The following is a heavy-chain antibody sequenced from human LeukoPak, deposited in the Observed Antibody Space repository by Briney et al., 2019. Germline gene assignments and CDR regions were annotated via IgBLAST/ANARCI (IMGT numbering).Heavy chain of an antibody. CDR1: GYTFTSYA. D-gene: IGHD3-10*01. Sequence: ASVKVSCKASGYTFTSYAMHWVRQAPGQRLEWMGWINAGNGNTKYSQKFQGRVTITRDTSASTAYMELSSLRSEDTAVYYCASTTMVRGVISYYYYGMDVWGQGTTVTVSS. J-gene: IGHJ6*02. V-gene: IGHV1-3*01. CDR2: INAGNGNT. CDR3: ASTTMVRGVISYYYYGMDV.